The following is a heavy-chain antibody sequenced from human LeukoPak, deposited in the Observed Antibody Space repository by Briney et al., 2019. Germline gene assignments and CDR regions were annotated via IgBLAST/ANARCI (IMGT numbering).Heavy chain of an antibody. CDR3: ARGDYYDGGGRNWFDP. D-gene: IGHD3-16*01. CDR1: GGSMSRYY. J-gene: IGHJ5*02. CDR2: IHTSWTT. Sequence: PSETLSLTCSVSGGSMSRYYWSFIRQPAGKGLEWIGRIHTSWTTYYNPSLKSRVTMSVDTSRNQFSLRLTSVTAADTAVYYCARGDYYDGGGRNWFDPGGQGTLVTVSS. V-gene: IGHV4-4*07.